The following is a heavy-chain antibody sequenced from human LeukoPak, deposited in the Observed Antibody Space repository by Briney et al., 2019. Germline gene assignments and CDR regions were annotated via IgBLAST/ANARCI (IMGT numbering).Heavy chain of an antibody. D-gene: IGHD2/OR15-2a*01. V-gene: IGHV3-30*02. CDR1: GFTFSSYG. CDR2: IRYDGSNK. J-gene: IGHJ4*02. CDR3: AKDNSLPPHPFDY. Sequence: GSLRLSCAASGFTFSSYGMHWVRQAPGKGLKWVAFIRYDGSNKYYADSVKGRFTISRDNSKNTLYLQMNSLRAEDTAVYYCAKDNSLPPHPFDYWGQGTLVTVSS.